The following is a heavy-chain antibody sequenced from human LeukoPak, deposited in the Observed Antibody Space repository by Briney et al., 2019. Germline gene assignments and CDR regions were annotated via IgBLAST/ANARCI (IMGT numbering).Heavy chain of an antibody. V-gene: IGHV3-48*01. D-gene: IGHD2-2*01. CDR1: GFTFSSYS. CDR2: ISNNSSTI. Sequence: GGSLRLSCAASGFTFSSYSMNWVRQAPGKGLEWVSYISNNSSTIYYADSVKGRFTISRDNAKNSLYLQMNSLRAEDTAVYYCARDSSDIVVVPAAMSDAFDIWGQGTMVTVSS. CDR3: ARDSSDIVVVPAAMSDAFDI. J-gene: IGHJ3*02.